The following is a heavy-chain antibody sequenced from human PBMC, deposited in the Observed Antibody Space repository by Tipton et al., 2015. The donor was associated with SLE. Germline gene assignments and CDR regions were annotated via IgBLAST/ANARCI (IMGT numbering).Heavy chain of an antibody. D-gene: IGHD2-2*01. Sequence: TLSLTCDVSGGSVGSYYWSWVRQIPGKGLEWIGYIYQSGLTALNPSLESRITLSIDTSRNQFSLKLTSMSAADTAVYYCVVCSPSSCSYFDYWGQGRLVTVSS. CDR2: IYQSGLT. J-gene: IGHJ4*02. V-gene: IGHV4-59*07. CDR3: VVCSPSSCSYFDY. CDR1: GGSVGSYY.